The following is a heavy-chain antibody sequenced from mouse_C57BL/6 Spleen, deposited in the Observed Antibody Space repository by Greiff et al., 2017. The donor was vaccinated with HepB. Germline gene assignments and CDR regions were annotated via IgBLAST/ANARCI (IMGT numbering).Heavy chain of an antibody. Sequence: EVKVEESGGGLVKPGGSLKLSCAASGFTFSSYAMSWVRQTPEKRLEWVATISDGGSYTYYPDNVKGRFTISRDNAKNNLYLQMSHLKSEDTAMYYCAREGLLRYFDVWGTGTTVTVSS. CDR2: ISDGGSYT. V-gene: IGHV5-4*01. D-gene: IGHD2-3*01. CDR3: AREGLLRYFDV. CDR1: GFTFSSYA. J-gene: IGHJ1*03.